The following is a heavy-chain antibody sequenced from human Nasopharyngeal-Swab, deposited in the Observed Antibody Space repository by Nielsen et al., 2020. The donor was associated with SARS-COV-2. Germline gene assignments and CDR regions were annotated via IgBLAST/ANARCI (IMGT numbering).Heavy chain of an antibody. CDR2: IYYSGST. Sequence: SETLFLTCTVSGGSISSSSYYWGWIRQPPGKGLEWIRRIYYSGSTYYNPSLKSRVTISVATSKNQFSLKLSSVTAADTAVYYCSRERGRGGIWNYYYYYMDVWGKGTTVTVSS. J-gene: IGHJ6*03. CDR3: SRERGRGGIWNYYYYYMDV. V-gene: IGHV4-39*07. D-gene: IGHD3-10*01. CDR1: GGSISSSSYY.